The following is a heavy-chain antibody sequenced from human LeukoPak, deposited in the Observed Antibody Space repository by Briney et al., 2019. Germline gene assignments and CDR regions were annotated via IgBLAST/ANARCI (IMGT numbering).Heavy chain of an antibody. J-gene: IGHJ6*03. CDR1: GGSISSYY. V-gene: IGHV4-4*07. CDR3: AREQLGYCSSTSCYTNYYYYMDV. D-gene: IGHD2-2*02. CDR2: IYTSGST. Sequence: SETLSLTCTVSGGSISSYYWSWIRQPAGKGLEWTGRIYTSGSTNYNPSLKSRVTMSVDTSKNQFSLKLSSVTAADTAVYYCAREQLGYCSSTSCYTNYYYYMDVWGKGTTVTVSS.